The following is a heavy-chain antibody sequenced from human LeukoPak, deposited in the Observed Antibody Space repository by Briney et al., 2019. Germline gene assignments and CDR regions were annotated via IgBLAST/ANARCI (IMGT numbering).Heavy chain of an antibody. CDR1: GYTFTGYY. D-gene: IGHD3-3*01. Sequence: ASVKVSCKASGYTFTGYYMHWVRQAPGQGLEWMGWINPNSGGTNYAQKFQGRVTMTRDTSISTAYMELSRLRSDDTAVYYCASGASTNPRWLLSPGSFDYWGQGTLVTVSS. V-gene: IGHV1-2*02. CDR3: ASGASTNPRWLLSPGSFDY. CDR2: INPNSGGT. J-gene: IGHJ4*02.